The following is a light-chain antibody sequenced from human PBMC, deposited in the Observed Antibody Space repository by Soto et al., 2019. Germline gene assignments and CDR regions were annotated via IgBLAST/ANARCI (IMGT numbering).Light chain of an antibody. CDR2: DVN. Sequence: QSALTQPASVSGSPGQSITLSCTGTSRDIGGYDYVSWYQRHPGKAPKLIIYDVNNRPSGVSNRFSGSKSGNKASLNISGLQAEDEADYYCTSYASGSSHVVFGGGTKLTVL. V-gene: IGLV2-14*01. CDR1: SRDIGGYDY. CDR3: TSYASGSSHVV. J-gene: IGLJ2*01.